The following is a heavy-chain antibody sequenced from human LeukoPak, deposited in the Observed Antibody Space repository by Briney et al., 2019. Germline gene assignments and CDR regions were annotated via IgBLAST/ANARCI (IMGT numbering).Heavy chain of an antibody. CDR3: ARGPRGYSGYGVRLFDY. CDR2: IYTSGST. J-gene: IGHJ4*02. V-gene: IGHV4-61*02. Sequence: SQTLSLTCTVSGGSISSGSYYWSWIRQPAGKGLEWIGRIYTSGSTNYNPSLKSRVTISVDTSKNKFSLKLTSVTAADTAVYYCARGPRGYSGYGVRLFDYWGQGALVTVSS. CDR1: GGSISSGSYY. D-gene: IGHD5-12*01.